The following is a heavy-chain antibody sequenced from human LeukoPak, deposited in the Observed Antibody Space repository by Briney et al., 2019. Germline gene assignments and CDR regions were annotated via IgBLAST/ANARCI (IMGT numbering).Heavy chain of an antibody. CDR1: GFTVSSNY. CDR2: IYSGGST. Sequence: PGGSLRLSCAASGFTVSSNYMSWVRQAPGKGLEWVSVIYSGGSTYYADSVKGRFTISRDNSKNTLYLQMNSLRAEDTAVYYCVWLPSYYYYGMDVWGQGTTVTVSS. J-gene: IGHJ6*02. CDR3: VWLPSYYYYGMDV. D-gene: IGHD3-10*01. V-gene: IGHV3-53*01.